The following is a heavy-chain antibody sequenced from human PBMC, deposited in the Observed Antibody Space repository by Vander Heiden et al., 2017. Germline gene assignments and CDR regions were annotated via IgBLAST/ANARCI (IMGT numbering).Heavy chain of an antibody. V-gene: IGHV3-7*03. CDR3: ASGWGGAFDI. J-gene: IGHJ3*02. D-gene: IGHD3-16*01. Sequence: EVQLVESGGGLVQPGGSLRLSCAASGFPFSRYWMSWVRQAPGKGLEWVANIKQDGREKYDVDSVKGRFTISRDNAKNSLYLQMNSLRAEDTAVYYGASGWGGAFDIWGQGTMVTVSS. CDR1: GFPFSRYW. CDR2: IKQDGREK.